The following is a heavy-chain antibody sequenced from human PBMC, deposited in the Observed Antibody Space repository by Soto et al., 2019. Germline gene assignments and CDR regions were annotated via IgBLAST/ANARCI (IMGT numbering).Heavy chain of an antibody. Sequence: LSLTCTVSGGSISNYYWTWIRQPPGKGLEWIGYIYYSGTTNYNPSLKSRVTISVDTSKNQFSLKLSSVTAADTAVYYCARGPRAHYDILTGPKNPLDYWGQGTLVTVSS. J-gene: IGHJ4*02. D-gene: IGHD3-9*01. CDR2: IYYSGTT. CDR3: ARGPRAHYDILTGPKNPLDY. V-gene: IGHV4-59*12. CDR1: GGSISNYY.